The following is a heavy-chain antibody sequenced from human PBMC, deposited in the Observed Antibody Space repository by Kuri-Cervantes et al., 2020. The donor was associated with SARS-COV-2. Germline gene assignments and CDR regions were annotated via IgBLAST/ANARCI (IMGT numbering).Heavy chain of an antibody. CDR1: GFTFSNAW. CDR3: TTDKDWGLGY. Sequence: GGSLRLSCAASGFTFSNAWMNWVRQAPGKGLEWVAVISYDGSNKYYADSVKGRFTISRDNPKNTLYLQMNSLKAEDTAVYYCTTDKDWGLGYWGQGTLVTVSS. D-gene: IGHD7-27*01. J-gene: IGHJ4*02. V-gene: IGHV3-30-3*01. CDR2: ISYDGSNK.